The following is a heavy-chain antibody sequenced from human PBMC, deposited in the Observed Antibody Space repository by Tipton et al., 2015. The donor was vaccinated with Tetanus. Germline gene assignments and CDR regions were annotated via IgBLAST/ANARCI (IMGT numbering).Heavy chain of an antibody. Sequence: TLSLTCAVSGDSIRSGSHYWNWIRQPPGKGLEWIGYIYYTGTTFYNPSLKGRVTISVDTSRNQFSLKGTSLTAADTAVYYCARPARGAVTGLAPDGFDIWGPGALVTVSS. D-gene: IGHD6-19*01. CDR2: IYYTGTT. CDR3: ARPARGAVTGLAPDGFDI. CDR1: GDSIRSGSHY. V-gene: IGHV4-31*11. J-gene: IGHJ3*02.